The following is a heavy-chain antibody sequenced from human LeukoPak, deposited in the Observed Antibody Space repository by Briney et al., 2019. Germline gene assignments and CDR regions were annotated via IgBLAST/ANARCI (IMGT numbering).Heavy chain of an antibody. J-gene: IGHJ6*01. CDR3: ARDLRYFDWDYYYGMDV. Sequence: GASVKVSCKASGYTFTGYYMHWVRQAPGQGLEWMGWINPNSGGTNYAQKFQGRVTMTRDTSIRTAYMELSRMRSDDTAVYYCARDLRYFDWDYYYGMDVWGQGTTVTVSS. CDR2: INPNSGGT. V-gene: IGHV1-2*02. D-gene: IGHD3-9*01. CDR1: GYTFTGYY.